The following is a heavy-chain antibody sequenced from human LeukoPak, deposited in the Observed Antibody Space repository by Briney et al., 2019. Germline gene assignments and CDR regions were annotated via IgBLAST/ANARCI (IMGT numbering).Heavy chain of an antibody. CDR3: ASSAHITGTTYFDY. J-gene: IGHJ4*02. V-gene: IGHV1-69*04. CDR1: GGTFSSYA. D-gene: IGHD1-20*01. CDR2: IIPILGIA. Sequence: ASVKVSCKASGGTFSSYAISWVRQAPGQGLEWMGRIIPILGIANYAQKFQGRVTITADKSTSTAYMELSSLRSEDTAVYYCASSAHITGTTYFDYWGQGTLVTVSS.